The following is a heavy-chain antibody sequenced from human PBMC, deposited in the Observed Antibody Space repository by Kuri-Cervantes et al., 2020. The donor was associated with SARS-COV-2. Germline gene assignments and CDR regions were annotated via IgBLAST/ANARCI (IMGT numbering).Heavy chain of an antibody. CDR1: GGSFSGYY. V-gene: IGHV4-34*01. D-gene: IGHD5-24*01. Sequence: SETLSLTCAVYGGSFSGYYWNWVRQPPGKGLEWIGYIYSSGSTNYNPSLTSRGTISVDTSKNQFSLKLSSVTAADTAAYYCARHGVQVGLLQLWSHFAYWGRGTLVTVSS. CDR2: IYSSGST. J-gene: IGHJ4*01. CDR3: ARHGVQVGLLQLWSHFAY.